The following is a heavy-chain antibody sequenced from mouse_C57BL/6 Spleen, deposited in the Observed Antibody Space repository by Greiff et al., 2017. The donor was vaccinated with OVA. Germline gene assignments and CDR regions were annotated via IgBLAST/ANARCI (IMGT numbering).Heavy chain of an antibody. CDR2: INYDGSST. D-gene: IGHD4-1*01. CDR1: GFTFSDYY. Sequence: DVKLVESEGGLVQPGSSMKLSCTASGFTFSDYYMAWFRQVPEKGLEWVANINYDGSSTYYLASLKSRFIISRDNAKNILYLQMSSLKSEDTATYYCAREGTDYFDYWGQGTTLTVSS. J-gene: IGHJ2*01. V-gene: IGHV5-16*01. CDR3: AREGTDYFDY.